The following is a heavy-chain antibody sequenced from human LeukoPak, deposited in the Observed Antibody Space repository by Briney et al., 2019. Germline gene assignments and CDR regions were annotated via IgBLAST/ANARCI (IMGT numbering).Heavy chain of an antibody. D-gene: IGHD6-19*01. V-gene: IGHV1-8*03. CDR3: ARYGRAVAGT. J-gene: IGHJ4*02. Sequence: ASVKVSCKASGYTFTSYDINWVRQATGQGLEWMGWMNPNSGNTGYAQKFQGRVTITTDESTSTAYMELSSLRSEDTAVYYCARYGRAVAGTWGQGTLVTVSS. CDR2: MNPNSGNT. CDR1: GYTFTSYD.